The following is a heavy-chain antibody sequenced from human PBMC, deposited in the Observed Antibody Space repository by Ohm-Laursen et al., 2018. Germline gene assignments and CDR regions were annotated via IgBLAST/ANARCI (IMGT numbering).Heavy chain of an antibody. D-gene: IGHD5-18*01. CDR1: GFTVSSNY. CDR2: IYSGGST. Sequence: SLRLSCAASGFTVSSNYMSWVRQAPGKGLEWVSVIYSGGSTYYADSVKGRFTISRDNSKNTLYLQMNSLRAEDTAVYYCARVNGYSYGSDAFDIWGQGTMVTVSS. V-gene: IGHV3-53*01. J-gene: IGHJ3*02. CDR3: ARVNGYSYGSDAFDI.